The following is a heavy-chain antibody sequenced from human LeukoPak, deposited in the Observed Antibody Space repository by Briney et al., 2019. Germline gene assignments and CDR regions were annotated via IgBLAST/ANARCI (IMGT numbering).Heavy chain of an antibody. V-gene: IGHV3-48*01. CDR1: GFTFRSYS. Sequence: GGSLRLSCAASGFTFRSYSMNWVRQAPGKGLEWVSYISSSSSTIYYADSVKGRFTISRDNAKNSLYLQMNSLRAEDTAVYYCARGKAFDMDVWGKGTTVTVSS. J-gene: IGHJ6*03. D-gene: IGHD3-10*01. CDR2: ISSSSSTI. CDR3: ARGKAFDMDV.